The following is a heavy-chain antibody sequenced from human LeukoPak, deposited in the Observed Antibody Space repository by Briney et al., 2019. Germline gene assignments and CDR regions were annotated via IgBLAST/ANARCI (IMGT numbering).Heavy chain of an antibody. Sequence: ASVTVSFKASGYTFTVYYMHWVRQAPGQGLEWMGWINPSSGGTNYAQKFQGRVTMTRDTSISTAYMELSRLRSDDTAVYYCAREFTMFRRGYYFDYWGQGTLVTVSS. D-gene: IGHD3-10*02. CDR2: INPSSGGT. CDR3: AREFTMFRRGYYFDY. J-gene: IGHJ4*02. CDR1: GYTFTVYY. V-gene: IGHV1-2*02.